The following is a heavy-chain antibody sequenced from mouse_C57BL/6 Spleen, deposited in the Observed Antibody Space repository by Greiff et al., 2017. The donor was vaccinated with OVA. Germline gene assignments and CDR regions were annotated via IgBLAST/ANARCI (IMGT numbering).Heavy chain of an antibody. D-gene: IGHD1-1*01. CDR2: ISSGGDYI. CDR3: TRGYGGRDWYVDV. Sequence: EVKLVESGEGLVKPGGSLKLSCAASGFTFSSYAMSWVRQTPEKRLEWVAYISSGGDYIYYADTVKGRFTISRDNARDTLYLQMSSLKAEDTAMYYCTRGYGGRDWYVDVGGTGTTVTVSS. J-gene: IGHJ1*03. CDR1: GFTFSSYA. V-gene: IGHV5-9-1*02.